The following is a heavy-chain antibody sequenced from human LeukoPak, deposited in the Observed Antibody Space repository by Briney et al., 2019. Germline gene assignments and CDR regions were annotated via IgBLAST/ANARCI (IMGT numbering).Heavy chain of an antibody. CDR1: GASISSFY. V-gene: IGHV4-4*07. CDR3: ARDFRLDS. J-gene: IGHJ4*02. CDR2: ISTSGST. Sequence: SGTLSLTCTVSGASISSFYWSWVQHPAGKGLEWIGRISTSGSTTYNPSLGSRVSMSVDPSKKQFSLEVTSVTAADTAVYYCARDFRLDSWGQGTLVIVSS.